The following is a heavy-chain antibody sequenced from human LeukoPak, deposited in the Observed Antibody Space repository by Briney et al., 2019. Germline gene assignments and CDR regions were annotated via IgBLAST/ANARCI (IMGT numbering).Heavy chain of an antibody. V-gene: IGHV4-34*01. CDR1: GGSFSGYY. Sequence: TSETLSLTCAVYGGSFSGYYWSWIRQPPGKGLEWIGEINHSGSTNYNPSLKSRVTISVDTSKNQFSLKPSSVTAADTAVYYCARGSDLAFVDTAMVTSYFDYWGQGTLVTVSS. CDR3: ARGSDLAFVDTAMVTSYFDY. CDR2: INHSGST. J-gene: IGHJ4*02. D-gene: IGHD5-18*01.